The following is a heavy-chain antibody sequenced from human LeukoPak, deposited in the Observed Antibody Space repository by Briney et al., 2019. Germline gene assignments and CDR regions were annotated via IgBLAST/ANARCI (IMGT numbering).Heavy chain of an antibody. Sequence: PSETLSLTCAVYGGSFSGYYWSWIRQPPGKGLEWIGEINHSGSTNYNPSLKSRVTISVDTSKNHFSLKLSSVTAADTAVYYCASYTRYGDYGNCYYYMDVWGKGTTVTISS. J-gene: IGHJ6*03. D-gene: IGHD4-17*01. CDR2: INHSGST. CDR1: GGSFSGYY. V-gene: IGHV4-34*01. CDR3: ASYTRYGDYGNCYYYMDV.